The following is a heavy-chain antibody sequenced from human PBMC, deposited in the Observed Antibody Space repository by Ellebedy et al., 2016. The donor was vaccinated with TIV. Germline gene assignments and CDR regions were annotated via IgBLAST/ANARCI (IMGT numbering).Heavy chain of an antibody. D-gene: IGHD5-18*01. CDR1: GFTFSSYA. Sequence: GESLKISXAASGFTFSSYAMHWVRQAPGKGLEWVAVISYDGSNKYYADSVKGRFTISRDNSKNTLYLQMNSLRAEDTAVYYGYSYGPDAFDIWGQGTMVTVSS. CDR2: ISYDGSNK. CDR3: YSYGPDAFDI. V-gene: IGHV3-30-3*01. J-gene: IGHJ3*02.